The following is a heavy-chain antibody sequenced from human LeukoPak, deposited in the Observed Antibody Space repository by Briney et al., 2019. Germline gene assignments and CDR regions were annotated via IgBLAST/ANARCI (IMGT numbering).Heavy chain of an antibody. V-gene: IGHV3-21*01. J-gene: IGHJ6*04. D-gene: IGHD1-26*01. CDR1: GFTFRTYS. Sequence: GGSLRLSCAASGFTFRTYSMNWVRQAPGKGLEWVSSISSTSTYIYYADSMKGRFIISRDNAKNTLYLQMNSLRAEDTAVYYCARGPRSGSSYGTPPDVWGKGATVTVSS. CDR2: ISSTSTYI. CDR3: ARGPRSGSSYGTPPDV.